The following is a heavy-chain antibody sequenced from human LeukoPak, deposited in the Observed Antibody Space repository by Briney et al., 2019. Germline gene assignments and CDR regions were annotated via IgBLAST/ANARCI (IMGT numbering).Heavy chain of an antibody. CDR3: ARTEGFDP. CDR2: IYYSGST. Sequence: SETLSLTCTVSGGSISSYYWSWIRQPPGKGLEWIGYIYYSGSTYYNSSLKSRVTISVDTSKNQFSLKLSSVTAADTAVYYCARTEGFDPWGQGTLVTVSS. J-gene: IGHJ5*02. V-gene: IGHV4-59*04. CDR1: GGSISSYY. D-gene: IGHD1/OR15-1a*01.